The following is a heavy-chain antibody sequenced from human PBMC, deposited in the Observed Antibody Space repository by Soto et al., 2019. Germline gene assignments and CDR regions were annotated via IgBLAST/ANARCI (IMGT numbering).Heavy chain of an antibody. Sequence: PGGSLRLSCAASGFTFSSYAMHWVRQAPGKGLEWVAVISYDGSNKYYADSVKGRFTISRDNSKNTLYLQIYNLRAEDTAVFYCERASRKYGMDVCGQGTTVTV. V-gene: IGHV3-30-3*01. CDR1: GFTFSSYA. CDR2: ISYDGSNK. CDR3: ERASRKYGMDV. D-gene: IGHD6-13*01. J-gene: IGHJ6*02.